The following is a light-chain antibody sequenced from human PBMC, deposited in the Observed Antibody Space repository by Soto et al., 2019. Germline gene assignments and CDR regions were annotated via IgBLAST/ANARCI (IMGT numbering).Light chain of an antibody. V-gene: IGKV3-15*01. Sequence: EIVMTQSPDTLSVSPGERATLSCRASQSVSSNLDWYQQKPGQAPRLLIFGASTRATGIPARFSGSGSGTEFTLTISSLQSEDFAVYYCQQYNDWRWTFGQGTKVEIK. CDR3: QQYNDWRWT. J-gene: IGKJ1*01. CDR1: QSVSSN. CDR2: GAS.